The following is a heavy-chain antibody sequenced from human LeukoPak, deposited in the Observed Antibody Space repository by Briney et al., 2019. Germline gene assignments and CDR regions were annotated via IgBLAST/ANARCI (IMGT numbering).Heavy chain of an antibody. CDR1: GYTFTSYD. CDR2: MNPNSGNT. V-gene: IGHV1-8*03. Sequence: ASVKVSCKASGYTFTSYDINWVRQATGQGLEWMGWMNPNSGNTGYARKFQGRVTITRNTSISTAYMELSSLRSEDTAVYYCARGAVTAAGDWFDPWGQGTLVTVSS. CDR3: ARGAVTAAGDWFDP. J-gene: IGHJ5*02. D-gene: IGHD2-2*01.